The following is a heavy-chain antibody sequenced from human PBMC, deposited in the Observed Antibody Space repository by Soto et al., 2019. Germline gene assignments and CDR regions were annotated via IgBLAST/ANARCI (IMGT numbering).Heavy chain of an antibody. CDR3: ARIKNYYDSSGPLDY. V-gene: IGHV1-2*02. J-gene: IGHJ4*02. D-gene: IGHD3-22*01. Sequence: ASVKVSCKTSGYTFSGFFLHWVPQAPGQGLEWMGWINPNSGDTKYAQKFQGRVTMTRDTSISTAYMDVSRLTSDDTAVYFCARIKNYYDSSGPLDYWGQGTLVTVSS. CDR2: INPNSGDT. CDR1: GYTFSGFF.